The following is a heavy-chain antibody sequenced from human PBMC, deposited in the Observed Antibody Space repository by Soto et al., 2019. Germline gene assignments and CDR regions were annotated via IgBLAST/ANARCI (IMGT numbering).Heavy chain of an antibody. CDR3: ARDYGDYVPAFDI. CDR2: ISSSSSYI. V-gene: IGHV3-21*01. D-gene: IGHD4-17*01. CDR1: GFTFSSYS. Sequence: EVQLVDSGGGLVKPGGSLRLSCAASGFTFSSYSMNWVRQAPGKGLEWVSSISSSSSYIYYADSVKGRFTISRDNAKNSLYLQMNSLRAEDTAVYYFARDYGDYVPAFDIWGQGTMVTVSS. J-gene: IGHJ3*02.